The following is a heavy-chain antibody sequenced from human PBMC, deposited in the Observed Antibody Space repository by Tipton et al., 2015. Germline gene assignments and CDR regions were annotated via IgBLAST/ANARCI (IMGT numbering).Heavy chain of an antibody. D-gene: IGHD3-10*01. CDR1: GYTFTSSY. CDR3: AREEGSLYYGSGSYWDY. V-gene: IGHV1-46*01. Sequence: QLVQSGAEVKKPGASVKVSCKASGYTFTSSYMHWVRQAPGQGLEWMGIINPSGGSTTYAQKFQGRVTMTRDTSTSTVYMELSSLRSEDTAVYYCAREEGSLYYGSGSYWDYWGQGTLVTVSS. J-gene: IGHJ4*02. CDR2: INPSGGST.